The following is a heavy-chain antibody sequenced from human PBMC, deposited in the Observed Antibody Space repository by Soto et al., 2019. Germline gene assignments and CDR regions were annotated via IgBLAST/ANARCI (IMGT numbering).Heavy chain of an antibody. V-gene: IGHV4-31*03. D-gene: IGHD2-21*02. J-gene: IGHJ4*02. CDR1: GGSISSGGYC. Sequence: SETLSLTCTVSGGSISSGGYCWSWIRQHPGKGLEWIGYIYYSGSTYYNPSLKSRVTISVDTSKNQFSLKLSSVTAADTAVYYCARDCGGDCYSLPGYWGQGTLVTVSS. CDR3: ARDCGGDCYSLPGY. CDR2: IYYSGST.